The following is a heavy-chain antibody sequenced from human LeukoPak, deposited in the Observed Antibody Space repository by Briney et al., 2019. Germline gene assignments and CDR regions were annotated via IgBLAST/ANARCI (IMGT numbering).Heavy chain of an antibody. CDR2: ISAYNGNT. CDR3: ARAPYYYDSSGYSPFDY. Sequence: GASVKVSCKASGYTFTSFGISWVRQAPGQGLEWMGWISAYNGNTNYAQKLQGRVTMTTDTSTSTAYMELRSLGSDDTAVYYCARAPYYYDSSGYSPFDYWGQGTLVTVSS. J-gene: IGHJ4*02. CDR1: GYTFTSFG. D-gene: IGHD3-22*01. V-gene: IGHV1-18*01.